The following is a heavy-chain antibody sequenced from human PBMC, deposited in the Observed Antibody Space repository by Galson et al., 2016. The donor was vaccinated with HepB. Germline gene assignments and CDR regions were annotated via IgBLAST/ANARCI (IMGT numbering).Heavy chain of an antibody. CDR1: GFTFSRYG. Sequence: SLRLSCAASGFTFSRYGMHWVRQAPGKGLEWVALIWSDGSNKYNADSVKGRFTISRDNSKNTAYLQMNSLRAEDRAMYYCAREAGIAAAATYDYWGQGTLVTVSS. CDR2: IWSDGSNK. D-gene: IGHD6-13*01. V-gene: IGHV3-33*01. J-gene: IGHJ4*02. CDR3: AREAGIAAAATYDY.